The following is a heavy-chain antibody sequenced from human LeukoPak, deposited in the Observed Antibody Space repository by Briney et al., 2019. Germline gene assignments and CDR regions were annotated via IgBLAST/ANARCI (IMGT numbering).Heavy chain of an antibody. D-gene: IGHD6-13*01. CDR1: GYTLTGYY. J-gene: IGHJ4*02. Sequence: ASVKVSCKASGYTLTGYYMHWVRQAPGQGLEWMGWINPNSGGTNYAQKFQGRVTMTRDTSISTAYMELSRLRSDDTAVYYCARDPGRDSSSWFDYWGQGTLVTVSS. CDR3: ARDPGRDSSSWFDY. CDR2: INPNSGGT. V-gene: IGHV1-2*02.